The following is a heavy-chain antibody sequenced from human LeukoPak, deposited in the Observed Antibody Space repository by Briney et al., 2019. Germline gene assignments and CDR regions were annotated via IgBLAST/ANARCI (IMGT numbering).Heavy chain of an antibody. J-gene: IGHJ4*02. CDR2: IDPKSGGT. V-gene: IGHV1-2*02. Sequence: ASVKVSCKASGYTFTDNYMYWIRQAPGQGLEWMGWIDPKSGGTKYAQKFQDRVTITTDTSINTAYMELSRLTSDDTAVYYCARALNWVNDYWSQGTLVTVSS. CDR1: GYTFTDNY. D-gene: IGHD3-16*01. CDR3: ARALNWVNDY.